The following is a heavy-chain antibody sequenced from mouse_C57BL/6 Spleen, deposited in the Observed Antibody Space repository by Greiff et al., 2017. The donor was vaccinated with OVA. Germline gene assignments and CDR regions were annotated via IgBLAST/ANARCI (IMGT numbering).Heavy chain of an antibody. D-gene: IGHD1-1*02. Sequence: EVQLVESGGGLVKPGGSLKLSCAASGFTFSSYAMSWVRQPPEKRLEWVATISDGGSYTYYPDNVKGRFTISRDNAKNNLYLQMSHLKSEDTAMYYCARDRGNWYFDVWGTGTTVTVSS. V-gene: IGHV5-4*01. J-gene: IGHJ1*03. CDR3: ARDRGNWYFDV. CDR2: ISDGGSYT. CDR1: GFTFSSYA.